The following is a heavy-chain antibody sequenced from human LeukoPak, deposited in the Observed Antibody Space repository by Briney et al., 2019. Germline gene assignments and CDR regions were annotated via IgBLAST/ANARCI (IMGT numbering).Heavy chain of an antibody. CDR1: GFTFSNYW. D-gene: IGHD3-10*01. CDR2: IKQDGSEK. J-gene: IGHJ4*02. CDR3: ASDREYYYGSGSFDY. Sequence: GGSLRLFCTASGFTFSNYWMSWVRQAPGKGLEWVANIKQDGSEKYYVDSVKGRFTISRDNAKNSLYLQMNSLRAEDTAVYYCASDREYYYGSGSFDYWGQGTLVTVSS. V-gene: IGHV3-7*04.